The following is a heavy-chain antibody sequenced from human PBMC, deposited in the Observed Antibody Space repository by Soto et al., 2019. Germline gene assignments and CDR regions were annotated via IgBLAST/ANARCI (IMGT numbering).Heavy chain of an antibody. CDR3: TTAPRIVGATTYYYYGMDV. Sequence: PGGSLRLSCAASGFTFSNAWMNWVRQAPGKGLEWVGRIKSKTDGGTTDYAAPVKGRFTISGDDSKNTLYLQMNSLKTEDTAVYYCTTAPRIVGATTYYYYGMDVWGQGTTVTVSS. J-gene: IGHJ6*02. CDR2: IKSKTDGGTT. D-gene: IGHD1-26*01. CDR1: GFTFSNAW. V-gene: IGHV3-15*07.